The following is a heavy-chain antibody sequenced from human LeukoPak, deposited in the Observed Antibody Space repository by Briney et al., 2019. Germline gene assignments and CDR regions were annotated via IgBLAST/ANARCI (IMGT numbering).Heavy chain of an antibody. V-gene: IGHV3-74*01. Sequence: GGSLRLSCAASGFTFSEYWMHWVRQAPGKGLVWVSRISGDGTTTAYADFVKGRFAISRDNAKNTLYLQMNSLRAEDTAVYYCARDNSPGWFDPWGQGTLVTVSS. CDR1: GFTFSEYW. D-gene: IGHD4-11*01. CDR3: ARDNSPGWFDP. J-gene: IGHJ5*02. CDR2: ISGDGTTT.